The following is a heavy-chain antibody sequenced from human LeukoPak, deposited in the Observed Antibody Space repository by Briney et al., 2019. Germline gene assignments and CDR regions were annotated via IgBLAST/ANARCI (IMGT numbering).Heavy chain of an antibody. Sequence: PSETLSLTCTVSGGSISSYYWSWIRQPPGKGLDWIGYIYYSGSTYYNPSLKSRVTISVDTSKNQVSLKLSSVTAAGTAVYYCARDLRAARPDTGDYWGQGTLVTVSS. CDR2: IYYSGST. J-gene: IGHJ4*02. CDR1: GGSISSYY. CDR3: ARDLRAARPDTGDY. D-gene: IGHD6-6*01. V-gene: IGHV4-59*12.